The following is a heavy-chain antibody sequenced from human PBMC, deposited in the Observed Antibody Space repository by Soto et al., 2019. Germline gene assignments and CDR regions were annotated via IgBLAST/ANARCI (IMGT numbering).Heavy chain of an antibody. CDR3: ARETLTLFGGVRDNVYYGMDV. V-gene: IGHV3-48*03. Sequence: GGSLRLSCAAPGFTFSSYEMNWVRQVPGKGLQWVSYIGTSETIRYYADSVKGRFTISRDNAKNSLYLQMNSLRAEDTAIYYCARETLTLFGGVRDNVYYGMDVWGPGTTVTVSS. J-gene: IGHJ6*02. CDR1: GFTFSSYE. D-gene: IGHD3-3*01. CDR2: IGTSETIR.